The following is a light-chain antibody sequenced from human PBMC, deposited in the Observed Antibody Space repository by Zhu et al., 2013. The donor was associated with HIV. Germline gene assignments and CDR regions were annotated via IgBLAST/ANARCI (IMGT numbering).Light chain of an antibody. V-gene: IGKV1-17*01. CDR3: LQSNSYPRT. Sequence: DIQMTQSPSSLSASVGDRVTITCRASQRIHSNLNWYQQRPGKAPNLLIYAASSLQSGVPSRFSGSGSGTDFTLTISSLQPEDFATYYCLQSNSYPRTFGQGTRLEIK. J-gene: IGKJ2*02. CDR1: QRIHSN. CDR2: AAS.